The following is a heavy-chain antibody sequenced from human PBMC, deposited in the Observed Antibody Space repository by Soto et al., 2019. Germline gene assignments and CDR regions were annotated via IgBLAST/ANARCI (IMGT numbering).Heavy chain of an antibody. D-gene: IGHD2-8*01. Sequence: QVQLVQSGGEVTKPGASVKVSCKSSGYTFTSYGVSWVRHAPGQGLEWLGWISVYTGNTKQAQKFQDRVTLTTEASTSTAYLELRNLRSDDTAVYYCARDRCTTDKCYTHHFDVWGQGTTVTVSS. CDR2: ISVYTGNT. V-gene: IGHV1-18*04. J-gene: IGHJ6*02. CDR1: GYTFTSYG. CDR3: ARDRCTTDKCYTHHFDV.